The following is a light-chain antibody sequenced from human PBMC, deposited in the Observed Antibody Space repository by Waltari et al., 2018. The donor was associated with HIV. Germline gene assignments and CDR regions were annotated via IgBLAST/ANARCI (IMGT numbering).Light chain of an antibody. Sequence: DTQLTQSPSFLSASVGDRVTITCRASQGLSSFLAWYQQKPGKAPKLLIYSTSTLQSGVPSRFSGGGSGTEFSLTISSLQPEDLGTYFCQQLTTFGQGTQLEI. CDR1: QGLSSF. J-gene: IGKJ2*01. V-gene: IGKV1-9*01. CDR3: QQLTT. CDR2: STS.